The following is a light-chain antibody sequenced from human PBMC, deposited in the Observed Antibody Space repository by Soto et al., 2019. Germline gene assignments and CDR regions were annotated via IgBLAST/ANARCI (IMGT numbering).Light chain of an antibody. V-gene: IGKV1-5*01. Sequence: DIQMTQSPSTLSASVGDIVTITCRASQSIGRFLAWYQHKPGKAPKLLIYDASTLESGVPSRFSGTGSGTEFTFSITSLQPEDFGTYYCQQCYMGWTCGQGTKVDIK. CDR3: QQCYMGWT. CDR1: QSIGRF. J-gene: IGKJ1*01. CDR2: DAS.